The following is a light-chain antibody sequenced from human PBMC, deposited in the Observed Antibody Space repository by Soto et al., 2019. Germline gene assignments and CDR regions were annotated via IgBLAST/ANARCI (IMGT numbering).Light chain of an antibody. J-gene: IGKJ4*01. Sequence: EIVLTQSPSTLSFSPLERSTLSCRASPTARSYLAWYQQKPGQAPRLLIYDVSNRATGVPARFSGSGSETDFSLTISSLEPEDFAVYYCQQRSNWPLTFGGGTKVDIK. V-gene: IGKV3-11*01. CDR1: PTARSY. CDR3: QQRSNWPLT. CDR2: DVS.